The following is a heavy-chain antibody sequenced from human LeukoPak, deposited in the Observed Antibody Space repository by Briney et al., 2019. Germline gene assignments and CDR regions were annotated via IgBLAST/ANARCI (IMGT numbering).Heavy chain of an antibody. CDR1: GGSISSYY. Sequence: SETLSLTCTVAGGSISSYYWSWIRQPPGKGLEWIGYIYYSGSTNYNPSLKSRVTISVDTSKNQFSLKLSSVTAADTAVYYCVADSSGYYGFDYWGQGTLVTASS. D-gene: IGHD3-22*01. CDR3: VADSSGYYGFDY. CDR2: IYYSGST. V-gene: IGHV4-59*12. J-gene: IGHJ4*02.